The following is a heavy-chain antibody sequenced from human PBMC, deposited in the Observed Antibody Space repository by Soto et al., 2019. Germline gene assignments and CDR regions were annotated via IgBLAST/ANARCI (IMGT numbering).Heavy chain of an antibody. CDR3: TSISRRMWELPRPYYGMDV. D-gene: IGHD1-26*01. J-gene: IGHJ6*02. Sequence: GGSLRLSCAASGFTFSGSAMHWVRQASGKGLEWVGRIRSKANSYATAYAASVKGRFTISRDDSKNTAYLQMNSLKTEDTAVYYCTSISRRMWELPRPYYGMDVWGQGTTVTVSS. CDR2: IRSKANSYAT. V-gene: IGHV3-73*01. CDR1: GFTFSGSA.